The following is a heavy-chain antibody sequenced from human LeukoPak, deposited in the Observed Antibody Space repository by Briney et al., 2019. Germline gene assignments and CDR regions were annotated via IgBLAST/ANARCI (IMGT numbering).Heavy chain of an antibody. Sequence: GRSLRLSCAASGFTFSSYGMHWVRQAPGKGLEWVAVISYDGSNKYYADSVKGRSTISRDNSKNTLYLQMNSLRAEDTAVYYCAKDSATVTTVLDYWGQGTLVTVSS. CDR3: AKDSATVTTVLDY. J-gene: IGHJ4*02. CDR1: GFTFSSYG. D-gene: IGHD4-17*01. V-gene: IGHV3-30*18. CDR2: ISYDGSNK.